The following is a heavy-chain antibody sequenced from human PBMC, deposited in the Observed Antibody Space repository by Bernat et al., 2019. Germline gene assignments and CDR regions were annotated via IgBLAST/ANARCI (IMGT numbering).Heavy chain of an antibody. D-gene: IGHD3-22*01. CDR1: GGTFSSYT. CDR3: ARDYYDSSGYEEGSMPFDY. CDR2: IIPILGIA. V-gene: IGHV1-69*02. Sequence: QVQLVQSGVGVKKPGSSVKVSCKASGGTFSSYTISWVRQAPGQGLEWMGRIIPILGIANYAQKFQGRVTITADKSTSTAYMELSSLRSEDTAVYYCARDYYDSSGYEEGSMPFDYWGQGTLVTVSS. J-gene: IGHJ4*02.